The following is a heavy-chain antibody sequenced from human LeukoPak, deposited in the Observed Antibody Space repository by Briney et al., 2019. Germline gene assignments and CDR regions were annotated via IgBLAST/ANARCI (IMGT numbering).Heavy chain of an antibody. CDR2: IYSGGNT. CDR1: GFTVSSNY. D-gene: IGHD3-22*01. V-gene: IGHV3-53*01. Sequence: PGGSLRLSCAASGFTVSSNYMSWVRQAPGKGLEWVSVIYSGGNTYYADSVKGRFTISRDNSKNTLYLQMNSLRAEDTAVYYCARTTYYYDSSGYFDYWGQGTLVTVSS. J-gene: IGHJ4*02. CDR3: ARTTYYYDSSGYFDY.